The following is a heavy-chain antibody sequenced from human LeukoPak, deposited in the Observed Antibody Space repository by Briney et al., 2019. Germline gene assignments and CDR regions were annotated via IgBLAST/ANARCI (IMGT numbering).Heavy chain of an antibody. Sequence: GGSLRLSCAASGFTLSSYSMNWVRQAPGKGLEWLSYISSSGSTIYYADSVKGRFTISRDNGKNSLYLQMNSLRAEDTAVYYCAGGGGANIASAGKGYWGQGTLVTVSS. CDR2: ISSSGSTI. D-gene: IGHD6-13*01. V-gene: IGHV3-48*01. CDR1: GFTLSSYS. J-gene: IGHJ4*02. CDR3: AGGGGANIASAGKGY.